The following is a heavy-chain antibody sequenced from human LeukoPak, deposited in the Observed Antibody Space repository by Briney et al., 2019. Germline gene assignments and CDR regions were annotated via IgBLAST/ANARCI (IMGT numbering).Heavy chain of an antibody. V-gene: IGHV1-3*01. CDR3: ARDSGEYYFDY. CDR1: GYIFISYA. D-gene: IGHD2-15*01. CDR2: ITAGNGNT. Sequence: ASVKVSCKASGYIFISYAMHWVRQAPGQRLEWMGWITAGNGNTKYSQKFQGRVTITRDTSASTAYMELSSLRPEDTAVYYCARDSGEYYFDYWGQGTLVTVSS. J-gene: IGHJ4*02.